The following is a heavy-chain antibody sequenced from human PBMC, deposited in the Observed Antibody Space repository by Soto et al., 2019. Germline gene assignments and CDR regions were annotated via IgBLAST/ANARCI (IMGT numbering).Heavy chain of an antibody. D-gene: IGHD2-15*01. CDR1: GYTLTELS. CDR2: FDPEDGET. V-gene: IGHV1-24*01. CDR3: ATGMGYCSGGSCIFDY. J-gene: IGHJ4*02. Sequence: ASVKVSCKVSGYTLTELSMHWVRQAPGKGLEWMGGFDPEDGETIYAQKFQGRVTMTEDTSTDTAYMELSSLRSEDTAVYYCATGMGYCSGGSCIFDYWGQGTLVTVSS.